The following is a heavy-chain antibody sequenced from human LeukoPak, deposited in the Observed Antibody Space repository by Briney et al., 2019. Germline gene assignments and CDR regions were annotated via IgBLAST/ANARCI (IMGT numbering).Heavy chain of an antibody. CDR3: AKVYCSSTSCPPYNWFAP. D-gene: IGHD2-2*01. CDR1: GFSFSSYA. V-gene: IGHV3-23*01. CDR2: IGGSGGST. J-gene: IGHJ5*02. Sequence: GPLRLSCAASGFSFSSYARSWVRQAPGKGLEWVSAIGGSGGSTYYADSVKGRFTISRDNSKNTLYLQMNSLRAEDTAVYYCAKVYCSSTSCPPYNWFAPWGQGTLVTVSS.